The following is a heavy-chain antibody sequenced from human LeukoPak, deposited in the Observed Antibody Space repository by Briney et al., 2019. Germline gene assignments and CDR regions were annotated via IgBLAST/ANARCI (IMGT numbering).Heavy chain of an antibody. Sequence: GGSLRLSCAASGFTFSNFEMDWVRQAPGKGLEWVSYISYTGNIIYYADSVKGRFTISRDNAKNSLYLQMNSLRAEDTAVYYCAELGITMIGGVWGKGTTVTISS. CDR1: GFTFSNFE. CDR2: ISYTGNII. V-gene: IGHV3-48*03. D-gene: IGHD3-10*02. J-gene: IGHJ6*04. CDR3: AELGITMIGGV.